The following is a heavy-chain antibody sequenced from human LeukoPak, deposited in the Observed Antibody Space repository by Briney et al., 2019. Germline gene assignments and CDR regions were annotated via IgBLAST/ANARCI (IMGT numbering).Heavy chain of an antibody. D-gene: IGHD3-10*01. CDR3: AKQGIWFGELSLDY. CDR2: ISGSGGST. Sequence: GGSLRLSCAASGFTFSSYAMSWVRQAPGKGLEWVSAISGSGGSTYYADSVKGRFTISRDNSKNTLYLQVNSLRAEDTAVYYCAKQGIWFGELSLDYWGQGTLVTVSS. CDR1: GFTFSSYA. V-gene: IGHV3-23*01. J-gene: IGHJ4*02.